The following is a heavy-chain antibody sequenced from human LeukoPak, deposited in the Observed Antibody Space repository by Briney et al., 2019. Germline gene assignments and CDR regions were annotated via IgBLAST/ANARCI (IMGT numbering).Heavy chain of an antibody. Sequence: GGSLRLSCAASGFTFSSYAMHWVRQAPGKGLEYVSAISSNGGNTYYANSVKGRFSISRDNSKNTLYLQMGSLRAEDMAVYYCARAIVYYFDSSGYLGQWGQGTLVTVSS. CDR1: GFTFSSYA. CDR3: ARAIVYYFDSSGYLGQ. CDR2: ISSNGGNT. D-gene: IGHD3-22*01. V-gene: IGHV3-64*01. J-gene: IGHJ4*02.